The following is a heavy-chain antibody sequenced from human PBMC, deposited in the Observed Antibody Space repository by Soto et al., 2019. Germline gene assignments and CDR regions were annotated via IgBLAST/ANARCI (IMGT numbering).Heavy chain of an antibody. CDR2: VSADTTKP. CDR3: GRGPL. Sequence: QVHLVQSGPEVKKPGASVKVSCKASGYGFSTYGITWVRQAPGQGLEWLGWVSADTTKPNYAQTSQGRVTMTTDTSSTTAYMCLGGLRSDATAIYYCGRGPLWGQGTLVIVSS. V-gene: IGHV1-18*01. CDR1: GYGFSTYG. J-gene: IGHJ4*02.